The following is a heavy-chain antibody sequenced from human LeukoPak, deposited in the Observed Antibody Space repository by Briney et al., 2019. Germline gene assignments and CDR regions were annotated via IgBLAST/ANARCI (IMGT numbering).Heavy chain of an antibody. V-gene: IGHV4-34*01. CDR2: INHSGST. J-gene: IGHJ4*02. D-gene: IGHD2-21*02. Sequence: SETLSLTCAVYGGSFSGYYWSWIRQPPGKGLEWIGEINHSGSTNYNPSLKSRVTISVDTSKNQFSLKLSSVTAADTAVYYCARGLKRVTATPYYFDYWGQGTLVTVSS. CDR1: GGSFSGYY. CDR3: ARGLKRVTATPYYFDY.